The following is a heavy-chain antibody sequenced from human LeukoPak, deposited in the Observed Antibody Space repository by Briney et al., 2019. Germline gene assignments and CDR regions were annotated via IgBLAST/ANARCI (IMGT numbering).Heavy chain of an antibody. CDR2: IKPDGGEK. D-gene: IGHD2-2*01. CDR1: GFSFSNYW. CDR3: ARYYCSSSCLNFDY. Sequence: TGGSLRLSCAAFGFSFSNYWMSWVRQAPGKGLEWVANIKPDGGEKYYVDSVKGRFIISRDNAKNSLYLQMNSLRAEDTAVYYCARYYCSSSCLNFDYWGRGTLVTVSS. J-gene: IGHJ4*02. V-gene: IGHV3-7*01.